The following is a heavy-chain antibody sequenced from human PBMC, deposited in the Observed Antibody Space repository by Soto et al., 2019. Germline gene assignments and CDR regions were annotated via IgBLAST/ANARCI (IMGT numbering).Heavy chain of an antibody. CDR3: ARRYSSAFDI. CDR1: GGSISSYY. CDR2: IYYSGST. D-gene: IGHD6-13*01. J-gene: IGHJ3*02. V-gene: IGHV4-59*08. Sequence: QVQLQESGPGLVKPSETLSLTCTVSGGSISSYYWSWIRQPPGKGLEWIGYIYYSGSTNYNPSLKSRVTISVDTSKNQFSLKLSSVTAADTAVYDWARRYSSAFDIWGQGTMVTVSS.